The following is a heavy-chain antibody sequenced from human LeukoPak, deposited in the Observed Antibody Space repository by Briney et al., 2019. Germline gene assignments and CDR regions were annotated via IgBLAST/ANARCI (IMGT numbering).Heavy chain of an antibody. CDR3: ARDLGYCSGSTCYVGYFDY. D-gene: IGHD2-15*01. CDR1: GFSVSTNY. CDR2: IYSDGST. Sequence: GGSLRLSCAASGFSVSTNYMNWVRQAPGKGLEWVSLIYSDGSTYYADSVKGRFTISRDNSKNTLYLQINSLRAEDTAVYYCARDLGYCSGSTCYVGYFDYWGQGTQVTVSS. V-gene: IGHV3-66*01. J-gene: IGHJ4*02.